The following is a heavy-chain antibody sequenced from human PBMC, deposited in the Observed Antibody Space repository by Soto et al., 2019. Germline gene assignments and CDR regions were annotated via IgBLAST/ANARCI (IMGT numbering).Heavy chain of an antibody. Sequence: QVQLVQSGAGVKKPGSSVKVSCKASGGTFSSYIISWVRQAPGQGVEWMGRIIPIIGRANYAQKFQGRITITADKTTSTAYMELSSLRSEVAAVYYCARAWGIAVAESRAVWGQGTMVTVSS. CDR3: ARAWGIAVAESRAV. J-gene: IGHJ3*01. V-gene: IGHV1-69*08. CDR1: GGTFSSYI. CDR2: IIPIIGRA. D-gene: IGHD6-19*01.